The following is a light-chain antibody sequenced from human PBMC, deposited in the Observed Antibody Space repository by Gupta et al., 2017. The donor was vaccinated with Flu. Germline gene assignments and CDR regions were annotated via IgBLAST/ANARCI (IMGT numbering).Light chain of an antibody. J-gene: IGKJ3*01. Sequence: GTLSLSPGERATLSCRASQTIRSSYLAWYQQKPGQAPRLLIYDASSRATGIPDSFSGSGSGTDFTLTISRLEPEEFAVYYCQQDGSSPFTFGHGTKVDIK. CDR1: QTIRSSY. CDR2: DAS. V-gene: IGKV3-20*01. CDR3: QQDGSSPFT.